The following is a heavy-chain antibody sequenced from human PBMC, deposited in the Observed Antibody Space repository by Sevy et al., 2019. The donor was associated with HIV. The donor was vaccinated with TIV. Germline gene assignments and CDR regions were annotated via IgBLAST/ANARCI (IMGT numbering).Heavy chain of an antibody. CDR2: ISGSGGST. Sequence: GGSLRLSCAASGFTFSSYAMSWVRQAPGKGLEWVSAISGSGGSTYYEDSVKGRFTISRDKSKNTLYLQMNSLRAEDTAVYYSAKESVPRSWNGYYEASDYWVKGILVTVSS. D-gene: IGHD3-3*01. V-gene: IGHV3-23*01. J-gene: IGHJ4*02. CDR1: GFTFSSYA. CDR3: AKESVPRSWNGYYEASDY.